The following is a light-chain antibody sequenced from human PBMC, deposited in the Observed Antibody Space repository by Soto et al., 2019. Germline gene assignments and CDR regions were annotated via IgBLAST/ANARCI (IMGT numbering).Light chain of an antibody. J-gene: IGKJ4*01. Sequence: EVVLTQSPVTLSLSPGERATLSCRASQSFRGLLAWYQQKPGQAPRLLIYDAYNRATGIPPRFSGSGSGTEFTLTISSLQSEDCAIYYCQQYHTWPITFGGGTKLDIK. V-gene: IGKV3D-15*01. CDR3: QQYHTWPIT. CDR1: QSFRGL. CDR2: DAY.